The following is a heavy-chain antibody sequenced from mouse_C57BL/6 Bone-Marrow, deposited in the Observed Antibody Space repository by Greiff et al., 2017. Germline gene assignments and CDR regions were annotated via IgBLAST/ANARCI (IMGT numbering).Heavy chain of an antibody. CDR2: ISDGGSYT. D-gene: IGHD3-3*01. V-gene: IGHV5-4*01. CDR1: GFTFSSYA. Sequence: EVQLVESGGGLVKPGGSLKLSCAASGFTFSSYAMSWVRQTPEKRLEWVATISDGGSYTYYPDNVQGRFTISRDNAKNNLYLQMSHLKSEDTAMYYCAREGWGPRYWGQGTTLTVSS. CDR3: AREGWGPRY. J-gene: IGHJ2*01.